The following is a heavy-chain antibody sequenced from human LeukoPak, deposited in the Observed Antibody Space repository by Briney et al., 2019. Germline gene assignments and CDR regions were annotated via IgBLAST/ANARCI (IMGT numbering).Heavy chain of an antibody. CDR1: GFTFSSYS. CDR2: ISSSSSYI. CDR3: ARGHPLYSSSWHGAPFDY. D-gene: IGHD6-13*01. J-gene: IGHJ4*02. V-gene: IGHV3-21*01. Sequence: GGSLRLSCAASGFTFSSYSMNWVRQAPGKGLEWVSSISSSSSYIYYADSVKGRFTISRDNAKNSLYLQMNSPRAEDTAVYYCARGHPLYSSSWHGAPFDYWGQGTLVTVSS.